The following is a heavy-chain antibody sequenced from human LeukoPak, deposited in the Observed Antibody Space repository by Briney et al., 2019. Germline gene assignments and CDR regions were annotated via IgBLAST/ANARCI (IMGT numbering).Heavy chain of an antibody. V-gene: IGHV3-48*03. D-gene: IGHD6-19*01. CDR1: GFTFSSYE. Sequence: PGGSLRLSCAASGFTFSSYEMNWVRQAPGKGLGWVSYISSSGSTIYYADSVKGRFTISRDNAKNSLYLQMNSLRAEDTAVYYCARADIAVAGTYDYWGQGTLVTVSS. CDR2: ISSSGSTI. CDR3: ARADIAVAGTYDY. J-gene: IGHJ4*02.